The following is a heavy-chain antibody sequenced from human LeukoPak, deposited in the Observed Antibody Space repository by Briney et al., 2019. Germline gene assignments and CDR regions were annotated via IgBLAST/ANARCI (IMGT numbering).Heavy chain of an antibody. V-gene: IGHV1-2*07. Sequence: ASVKVSCKASGYTFTGYYMHWVRQAPGQGLEWMGWINPNSGDTNYAHKFQGRVTITRDTSICTAYMELSRLRSDDTAVYYCARGGVRSWYYFDYWGQGTLVSVSS. CDR2: INPNSGDT. J-gene: IGHJ4*02. CDR3: ARGGVRSWYYFDY. CDR1: GYTFTGYY. D-gene: IGHD6-13*01.